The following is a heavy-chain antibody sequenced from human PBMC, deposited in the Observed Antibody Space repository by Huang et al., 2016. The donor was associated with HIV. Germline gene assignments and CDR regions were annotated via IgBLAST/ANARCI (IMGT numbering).Heavy chain of an antibody. CDR1: GFTFNSYA. CDR2: ISGRGGNT. V-gene: IGHV3-23*01. CDR3: SRDDFWSGYSDYYGLDV. Sequence: EVQLLASGGGLVQPGGSLRLSCAASGFTFNSYAMSWVRQGRGKGLEGVSAISGRGGNTYYADSVKGRFTISRDNSKNTLFLQMSGLRAEDTAVYYCSRDDFWSGYSDYYGLDVWGQGTTVTVSS. J-gene: IGHJ6*02. D-gene: IGHD3-3*01.